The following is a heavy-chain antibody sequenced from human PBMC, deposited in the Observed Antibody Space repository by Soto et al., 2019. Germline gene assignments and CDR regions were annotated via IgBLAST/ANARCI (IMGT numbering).Heavy chain of an antibody. CDR3: ARGGDFWSGYYTFPIDY. J-gene: IGHJ4*02. CDR1: GYTFTSYD. V-gene: IGHV1-8*01. CDR2: MNPNSGNT. Sequence: ASVKVSCKASGYTFTSYDINWVRQATGQGLEWMGWMNPNSGNTGYAQKFQGRVTMTRNTSISTAYMELSSLRSEDTAVYYCARGGDFWSGYYTFPIDYWGQGALVTVSS. D-gene: IGHD3-3*01.